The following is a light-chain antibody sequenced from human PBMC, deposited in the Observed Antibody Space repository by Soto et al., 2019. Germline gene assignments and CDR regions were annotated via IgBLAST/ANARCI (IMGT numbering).Light chain of an antibody. V-gene: IGLV2-8*01. CDR2: DVS. CDR1: SSDVGGYNY. CDR3: SSYAGSNNVV. Sequence: QSALTQPPSASGSRGQSVTISCTGTSSDVGGYNYVSWYQQHPDKAPKLMIYDVSKRPSGVPDRFSGSKSGNTASLTVSGLQAEDEADYYCSSYAGSNNVVFGGGTKLTVL. J-gene: IGLJ2*01.